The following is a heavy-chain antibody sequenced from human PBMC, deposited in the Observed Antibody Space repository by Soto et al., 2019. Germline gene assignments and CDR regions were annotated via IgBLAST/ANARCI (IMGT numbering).Heavy chain of an antibody. CDR3: ARGGRFLDIVVVPAAQEVFDV. CDR1: CGSFSDLY. CDR2: INHSGST. Sequence: SETLSLTCAVYCGSFSDLYWSWIRQPPGKGLEWIGEINHSGSTNYNPSLKSRVAISVDTSKNQFSLRLSSVTAADTAVYYCARGGRFLDIVVVPAAQEVFDVWGKGTTVTVSS. D-gene: IGHD2-2*03. J-gene: IGHJ6*04. V-gene: IGHV4-34*01.